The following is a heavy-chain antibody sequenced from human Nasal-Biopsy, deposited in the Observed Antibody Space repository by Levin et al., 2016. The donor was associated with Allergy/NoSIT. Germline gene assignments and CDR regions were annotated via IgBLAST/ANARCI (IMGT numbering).Heavy chain of an antibody. Sequence: GESLKISCAASGFTFSDYYMSWIRQAPGKGLEWVSYISDRGHAIYYADSVEGRFTISRDNAKNSLYLQMNSLRAEDTAVYYCARGGTHYDIVTGYYEGPPYYVYWGQGTLVTVSS. D-gene: IGHD3-9*01. J-gene: IGHJ4*02. CDR1: GFTFSDYY. CDR3: ARGGTHYDIVTGYYEGPPYYVY. CDR2: ISDRGHAI. V-gene: IGHV3-11*01.